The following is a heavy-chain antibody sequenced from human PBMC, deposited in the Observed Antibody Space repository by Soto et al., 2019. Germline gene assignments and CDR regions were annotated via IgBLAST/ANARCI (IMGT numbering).Heavy chain of an antibody. J-gene: IGHJ3*02. Sequence: GVSLRLSCAASGFSFFNYEMHWVRQAPGKGLEWLSYMSGSGSTIFYAASLKGRFTISRDNAKSSLYLDVSSLRVEGTAIYYCARDGGGVDSFDMWGRGTMVPVSS. CDR3: ARDGGGVDSFDM. CDR1: GFSFFNYE. CDR2: MSGSGSTI. D-gene: IGHD2-21*01. V-gene: IGHV3-48*03.